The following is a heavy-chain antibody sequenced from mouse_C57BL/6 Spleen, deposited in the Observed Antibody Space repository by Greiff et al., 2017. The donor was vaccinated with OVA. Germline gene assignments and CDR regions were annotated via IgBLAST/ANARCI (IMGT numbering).Heavy chain of an antibody. J-gene: IGHJ2*01. Sequence: QVQLQQPGAELVKPGASVKLSCKASGYTFTSYWMQWVKQRPGQGLEWIGGIDPSDSYPNYTQKFKGKAPFTVDTSSSTAYMQLSSLTSEDSAVYYCARSVYYYGSSYGLDYWGQGTTRTVSS. CDR3: ARSVYYYGSSYGLDY. CDR1: GYTFTSYW. CDR2: IDPSDSYP. V-gene: IGHV1-50*01. D-gene: IGHD1-1*01.